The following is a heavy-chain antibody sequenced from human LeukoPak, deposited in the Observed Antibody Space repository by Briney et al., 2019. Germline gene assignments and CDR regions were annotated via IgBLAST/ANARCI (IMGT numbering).Heavy chain of an antibody. D-gene: IGHD3-22*01. CDR2: IIPIFGTA. V-gene: IGHV1-69*01. CDR1: GGTFSSYA. Sequence: SVKVSCKASGGTFSSYAISWVRQAPGQGLEWMGGIIPIFGTANYAQKFQGRVTITADESTSTAYMELSSLRSGDTAVYYCARLTGGYDSSGYWGQGTLVTVSS. CDR3: ARLTGGYDSSGY. J-gene: IGHJ4*02.